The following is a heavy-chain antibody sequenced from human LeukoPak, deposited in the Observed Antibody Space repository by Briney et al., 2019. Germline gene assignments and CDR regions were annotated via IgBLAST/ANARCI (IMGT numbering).Heavy chain of an antibody. CDR1: GFTFSSYG. V-gene: IGHV3-30*18. D-gene: IGHD3-22*01. J-gene: IGHJ6*02. CDR2: ISSDGSNK. CDR3: AKDRYYYDSSGYYYYYYGMDV. Sequence: PGGSLRLSCAASGFTFSSYGMHWVRQAPGKGLEWVAVISSDGSNKYYADSVKGRFTISRGNSKNTVYLQMNSLRAEDTAVYYCAKDRYYYDSSGYYYYYYGMDVWGQGTTVTVSS.